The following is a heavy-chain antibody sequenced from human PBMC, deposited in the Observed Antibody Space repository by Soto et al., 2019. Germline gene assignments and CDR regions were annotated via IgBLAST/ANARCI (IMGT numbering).Heavy chain of an antibody. J-gene: IGHJ2*01. D-gene: IGHD2-2*01. CDR3: AAWSSYQVEWYFDL. Sequence: QMQLVQSGPEVKKPGTSVKVSCKASGFTFTSSAMQWVRQARGQRLEWIGWIVVGSGNTNYAQKFQERVTITRDMXXSTAYMELSSLRSEDTAVYYCAAWSSYQVEWYFDLWGRGTLVTVSS. V-gene: IGHV1-58*02. CDR2: IVVGSGNT. CDR1: GFTFTSSA.